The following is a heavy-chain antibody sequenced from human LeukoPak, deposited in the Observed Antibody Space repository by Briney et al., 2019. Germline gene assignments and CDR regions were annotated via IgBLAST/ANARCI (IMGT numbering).Heavy chain of an antibody. CDR2: IYHSGST. CDR3: ARLITIFGVVTDD. Sequence: KPSETLSLTCAVPGYSISRGYYWGWIRPPPGKGLEWIGSIYHSGSTYYNPSLKSRVTISVDTSKNQFSLKLSSVTAADTAVCYCARLITIFGVVTDDWGQGTLVTVSS. J-gene: IGHJ4*02. CDR1: GYSISRGYY. V-gene: IGHV4-38-2*01. D-gene: IGHD3-3*01.